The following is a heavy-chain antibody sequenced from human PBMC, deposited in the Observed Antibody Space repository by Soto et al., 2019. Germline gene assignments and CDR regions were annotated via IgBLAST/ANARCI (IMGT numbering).Heavy chain of an antibody. CDR3: ATEVGGAGYAMDF. J-gene: IGHJ6*02. CDR1: GFTFNSYT. V-gene: IGHV3-21*01. Sequence: EEQLVESGGGLVKPGGSLRLSCAASGFTFNSYTMNWVRQAPGKGLEWVSSISISSTYIHYADSVEGRFTVSRDNAKNSLYLQMNSLRAEDTAVYYCATEVGGAGYAMDFWGQGTTVTVSS. CDR2: ISISSTYI. D-gene: IGHD1-26*01.